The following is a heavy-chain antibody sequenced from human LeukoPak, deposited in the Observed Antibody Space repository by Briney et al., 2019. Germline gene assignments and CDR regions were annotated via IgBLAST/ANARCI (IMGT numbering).Heavy chain of an antibody. J-gene: IGHJ6*02. V-gene: IGHV1-18*01. Sequence: ASVKVSCKASGYTFTSYGICWVRQAPGQGLEWMGWVSDYNGNTNYAQKLQGRVTMTTDTPTSTAYMELRSLRSYDTAVYYCARGEVVTHPYYYYAMDVWGQGTTVTVSS. CDR2: VSDYNGNT. CDR3: ARGEVVTHPYYYYAMDV. D-gene: IGHD3-22*01. CDR1: GYTFTSYG.